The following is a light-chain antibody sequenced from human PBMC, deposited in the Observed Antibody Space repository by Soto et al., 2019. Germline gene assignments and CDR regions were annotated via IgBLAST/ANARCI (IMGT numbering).Light chain of an antibody. CDR1: SSDVGRYNF. J-gene: IGLJ1*01. CDR3: CSYTTSYTYV. Sequence: QSALTQPASVSGSPGQSITISCTGTSSDVGRYNFVSWYQQHPGKVPKLIVYEVDDRPSGVSNRFSVSKSGNTASLTISGLQAEDEADYYCCSYTTSYTYVFGTGTKLTVL. V-gene: IGLV2-14*01. CDR2: EVD.